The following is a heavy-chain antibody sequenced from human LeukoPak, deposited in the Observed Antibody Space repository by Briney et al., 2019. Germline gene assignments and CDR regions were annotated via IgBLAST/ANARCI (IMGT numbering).Heavy chain of an antibody. CDR3: ARGDDSGYYDYFDY. D-gene: IGHD3-22*01. Sequence: PGGSLRLSCAASGFTFSSYAMHWVRQAPGKGLEWVAVISYDGSNKYYADSVKGRFTISRDNSKSTLYLQMNSLRAEDTAVYYCARGDDSGYYDYFDYWGQGALVTVSS. CDR2: ISYDGSNK. V-gene: IGHV3-30-3*01. J-gene: IGHJ4*02. CDR1: GFTFSSYA.